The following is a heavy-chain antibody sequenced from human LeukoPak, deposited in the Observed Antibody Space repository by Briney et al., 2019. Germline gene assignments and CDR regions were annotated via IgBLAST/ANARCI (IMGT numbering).Heavy chain of an antibody. J-gene: IGHJ4*02. CDR3: ARGVEPLAANTLAY. CDR1: GFTVITND. Sequence: GGSLRLSCAASGFTVITNDMTWVRQAPGKGLEWVSVLYSDGNTKYADSVQGRSTISRDNSKNTLYLEMNSLSPDDTAVYYCARGVEPLAANTLAYWGQGILVTVSS. CDR2: LYSDGNT. V-gene: IGHV3-53*01. D-gene: IGHD1-14*01.